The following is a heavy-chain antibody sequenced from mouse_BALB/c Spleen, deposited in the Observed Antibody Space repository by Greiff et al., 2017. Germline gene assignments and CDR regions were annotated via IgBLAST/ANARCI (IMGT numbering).Heavy chain of an antibody. CDR3: VRDGYDGAWFAY. D-gene: IGHD2-2*01. V-gene: IGHV10-1*02. CDR2: IRSKSNNYAT. Sequence: GGGLVQPKGSLKLSCAASGFTFNTYAMNWVRQAPGKGLEWVARIRSKSNNYATYYADSVKDRFTISRDDSQSMLYLQMNNLKTEDTAMYYCVRDGYDGAWFAYWGQGTLVTVSA. CDR1: GFTFNTYA. J-gene: IGHJ3*01.